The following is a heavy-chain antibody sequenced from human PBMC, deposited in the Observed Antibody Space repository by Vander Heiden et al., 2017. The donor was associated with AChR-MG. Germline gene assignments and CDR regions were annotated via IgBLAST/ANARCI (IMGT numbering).Heavy chain of an antibody. CDR3: ARAERGRTCSFCGCEI. V-gene: IGHV1-8*02. Sequence: QAQLVQSGSEVRKPGASVRVSCSASGYTFTDFDINWVRQAPGQGLEWMGWTNPSSGNAAWAERFQGRVTSSSRSSTGTAYLELTTLTSGDTALYFCARAERGRTCSFCGCEIWGQGTMGTVS. CDR2: TNPSSGNA. CDR1: GYTFTDFD. J-gene: IGHJ3*02. D-gene: IGHD6-25*01.